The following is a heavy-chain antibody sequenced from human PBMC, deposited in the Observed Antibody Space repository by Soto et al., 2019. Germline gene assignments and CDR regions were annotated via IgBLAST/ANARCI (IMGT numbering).Heavy chain of an antibody. J-gene: IGHJ3*01. V-gene: IGHV2-5*01. CDR1: GISLSTSGVG. CDR3: ARGRAPLPVFAFDV. CDR2: IYWNDDK. Sequence: ASGPTLVNPTQTLTLTCTLSGISLSTSGVGLGWIRQTPGKALEWLALIYWNDDKHYSPSLESRLTITKDTSKNQAVLTMTNRAPVDTATYYCARGRAPLPVFAFDVWGQGTVVPVSS.